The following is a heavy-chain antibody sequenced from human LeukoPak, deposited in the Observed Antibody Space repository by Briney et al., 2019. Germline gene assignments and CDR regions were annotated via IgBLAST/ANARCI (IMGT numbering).Heavy chain of an antibody. CDR3: AKGGAGYCSSTSCLYYFDY. Sequence: GGSLRLSCAASGFTFSTYSMNWVRQAPGKGLEWVSSISSGSRYIYYADSVKGRFTISRDNAKNSLYLQMNSLRAEDTAVYYCAKGGAGYCSSTSCLYYFDYWGQGTLVTAST. CDR2: ISSGSRYI. V-gene: IGHV3-21*04. CDR1: GFTFSTYS. J-gene: IGHJ4*02. D-gene: IGHD2-2*01.